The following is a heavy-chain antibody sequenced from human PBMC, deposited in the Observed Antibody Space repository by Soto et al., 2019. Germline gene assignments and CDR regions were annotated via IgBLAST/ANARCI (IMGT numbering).Heavy chain of an antibody. CDR2: IIPIIGII. CDR3: ARETRPNTMANLNSFYP. CDR1: GGTFSTYT. V-gene: IGHV1-69*04. D-gene: IGHD5-12*01. J-gene: IGHJ5*02. Sequence: SVKVSCKASGGTFSTYTITWVRQAPGQGLEWMGRIIPIIGIINYAQKFQGRVTITADKFTGTAYMELTRLRADDTAVYYCARETRPNTMANLNSFYPWGQGTLVTVSS.